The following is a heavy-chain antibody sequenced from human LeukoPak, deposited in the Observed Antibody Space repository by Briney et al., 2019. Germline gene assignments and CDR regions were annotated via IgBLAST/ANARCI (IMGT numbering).Heavy chain of an antibody. V-gene: IGHV6-1*01. CDR1: GDSVSSNIAA. D-gene: IGHD6-19*01. J-gene: IGHJ4*02. CDR3: ARESSVGWCELFDY. Sequence: SQTLSLTCALSGDSVSSNIAASNWTRHSPSRGLEWLGRTYYRSKWYNDYAVSVKSRITINPDTSKNQFSLQLNTVTPEDTAVYYCARESSVGWCELFDYWGQGTLVTVSS. CDR2: TYYRSKWYN.